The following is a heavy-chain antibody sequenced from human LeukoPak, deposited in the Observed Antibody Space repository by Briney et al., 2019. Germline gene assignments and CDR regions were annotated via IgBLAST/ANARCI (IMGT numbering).Heavy chain of an antibody. CDR3: ARGLGVIGTTVLRTDY. Sequence: ASVKVSCKSSGYTFTNYGVIWVRQAPGQGLEWMGWISGYNGNTNYAPKLRGRVTMTTDTSTSTAYMQLRSLTSDDTAVYYCARGLGVIGTTVLRTDYWGQGTLVTVSS. D-gene: IGHD1-20*01. V-gene: IGHV1-18*01. CDR1: GYTFTNYG. CDR2: ISGYNGNT. J-gene: IGHJ4*02.